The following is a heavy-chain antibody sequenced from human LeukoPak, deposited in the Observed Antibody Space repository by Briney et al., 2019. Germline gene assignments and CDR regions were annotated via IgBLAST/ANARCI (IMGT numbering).Heavy chain of an antibody. CDR2: ISSSGSTI. CDR1: GFTFSDYY. Sequence: GGSLRLSCAASGFTFSDYYMSWIRQAPGKGLEWVSYISSSGSTIYYADSVKGRFTISRDNAKNSLYLQMNSLRAEDTAVYYCAREGSGWRYYYYYMDVWGKGTTVTVSS. CDR3: AREGSGWRYYYYYMDV. J-gene: IGHJ6*03. V-gene: IGHV3-11*01. D-gene: IGHD6-19*01.